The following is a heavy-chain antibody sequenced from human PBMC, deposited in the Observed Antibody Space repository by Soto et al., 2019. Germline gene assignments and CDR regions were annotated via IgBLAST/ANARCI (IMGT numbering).Heavy chain of an antibody. V-gene: IGHV3-30*03. CDR1: GFTFSTYG. J-gene: IGHJ4*02. Sequence: PGGSLRLSCAASGFTFSTYGMHWVRQAPGKGLEWVAGISNDAINYYYGDSVKGRFTISRDSSKNTLYLQMNSLRGEDTAVYYCATGRNYAMSGTGFLAYWGLGTLVTVSS. CDR3: ATGRNYAMSGTGFLAY. D-gene: IGHD3-16*01. CDR2: ISNDAINY.